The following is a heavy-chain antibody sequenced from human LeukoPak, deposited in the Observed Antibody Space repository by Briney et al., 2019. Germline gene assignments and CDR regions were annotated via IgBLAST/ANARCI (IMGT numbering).Heavy chain of an antibody. CDR3: ARGLTPGSYRYFDY. CDR2: INPNSGGT. Sequence: ASVKVSCKASGYTFTGYYMHWVRQAPGQGLEWMGWINPNSGGTNYAQKFQGRVTMTRDTSISTAYMELSRLRSDDTAVYYCARGLTPGSYRYFDYWGQGTLVTVSS. V-gene: IGHV1-2*02. J-gene: IGHJ4*02. D-gene: IGHD1-26*01. CDR1: GYTFTGYY.